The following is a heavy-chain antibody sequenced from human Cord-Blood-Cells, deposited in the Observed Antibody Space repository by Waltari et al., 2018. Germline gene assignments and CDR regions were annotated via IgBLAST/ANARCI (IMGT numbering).Heavy chain of an antibody. D-gene: IGHD6-13*01. Sequence: KPGASVKVSCKASGYTFTSYYMHWVRQAPGQGLEWMGIINPSGGSTSYAQKFQGRVTMTRDTSTSTVYMELSSLRSEDTAVYYCARESSSWYGGGAFDIWGQGTMVTVSS. J-gene: IGHJ3*02. CDR2: INPSGGST. CDR1: GYTFTSYY. CDR3: ARESSSWYGGGAFDI. V-gene: IGHV1-46*01.